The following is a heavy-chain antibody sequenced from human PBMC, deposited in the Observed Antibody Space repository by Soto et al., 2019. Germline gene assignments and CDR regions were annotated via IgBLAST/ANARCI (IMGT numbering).Heavy chain of an antibody. Sequence: QLVESGGALVKPGGSLRLSCAASGFKFSDFFMSWIRQAPGKGLEWIGHINGGSTQTQYVDSVRGRFTISRDNAKNLLFLQMDSLRPEDTAVYYCARGTHYLGKGGPEGGQGTLVTVSS. CDR3: ARGTHYLGKGGPE. CDR1: GFKFSDFF. J-gene: IGHJ4*02. CDR2: INGGSTQT. D-gene: IGHD1-7*01. V-gene: IGHV3-11*06.